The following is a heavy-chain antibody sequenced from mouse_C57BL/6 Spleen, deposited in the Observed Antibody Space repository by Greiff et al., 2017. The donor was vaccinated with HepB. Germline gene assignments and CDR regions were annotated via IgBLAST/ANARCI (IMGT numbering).Heavy chain of an antibody. Sequence: QVQLKESGPGLVQPSQSLSITCTVSGFSFTSYGVHWVRQSPGKGLEWLGVIWSGGSTDYNAAFIYRLSISKDNSKSQVFFKMNRLQADDTAIYYCARTGGYGIYGAMDYWGQGTSVTVSS. CDR1: GFSFTSYG. CDR3: ARTGGYGIYGAMDY. J-gene: IGHJ4*01. CDR2: IWSGGST. D-gene: IGHD2-1*01. V-gene: IGHV2-2*01.